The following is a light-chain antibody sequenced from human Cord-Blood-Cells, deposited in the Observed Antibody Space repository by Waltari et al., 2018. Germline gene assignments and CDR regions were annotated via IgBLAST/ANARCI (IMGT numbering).Light chain of an antibody. V-gene: IGLV2-11*01. CDR2: DVS. J-gene: IGLJ3*02. Sequence: QSALTQPRSVSGSPGQSVTISCTGTSSDVGGYNYVSWSQQHPGKAPKLMIYDVSKRPSGVPDRFSGSKSGNMASLTISGLQAEDEADYYCCSYAGSYTWVFGGGTKLTVL. CDR3: CSYAGSYTWV. CDR1: SSDVGGYNY.